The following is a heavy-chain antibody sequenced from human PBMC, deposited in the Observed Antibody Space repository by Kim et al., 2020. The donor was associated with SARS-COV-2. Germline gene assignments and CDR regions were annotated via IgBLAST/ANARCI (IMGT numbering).Heavy chain of an antibody. D-gene: IGHD6-13*01. Sequence: SETLSLTCAVYGGSFSGYYWSWIRQPPGKGLEWIGEINHSGSTNYNPSLKSRVTISVDTSKNQFSLKLSSVTAADTAVYYCARSQGSPGVDYWGQGTLVTVSS. J-gene: IGHJ4*02. CDR2: INHSGST. V-gene: IGHV4-34*01. CDR3: ARSQGSPGVDY. CDR1: GGSFSGYY.